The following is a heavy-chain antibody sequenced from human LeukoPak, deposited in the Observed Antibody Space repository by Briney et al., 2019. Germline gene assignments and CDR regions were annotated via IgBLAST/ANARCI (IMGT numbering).Heavy chain of an antibody. CDR3: ARDLARGGPHARLNYYMDV. Sequence: GGSLRLSCAASGFAFSSYWMSWFRQAPGKGLEWVANIKQDGSEKFYADSVKGRFTVSRDNAENSLFLQMNSLRAEDTALYYCARDLARGGPHARLNYYMDVWGKGTTVTVSS. D-gene: IGHD3-16*01. CDR2: IKQDGSEK. J-gene: IGHJ6*03. CDR1: GFAFSSYW. V-gene: IGHV3-7*01.